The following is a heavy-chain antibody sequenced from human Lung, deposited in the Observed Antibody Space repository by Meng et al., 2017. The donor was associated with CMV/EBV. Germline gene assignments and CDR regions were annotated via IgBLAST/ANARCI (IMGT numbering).Heavy chain of an antibody. V-gene: IGHV4-39*01. Sequence: GSLRLXCIVSGGSISSGDYYWGWIRQSPGKALEWIGSVYYTGRADYSPSLKNRVTIPVDTSRNQFSLNLHSATAADTALYYCAKQGARSVETTMVPYGEFDYWGQGALVTVSS. CDR3: AKQGARSVETTMVPYGEFDY. CDR1: GGSISSGDYY. D-gene: IGHD5-18*01. J-gene: IGHJ4*02. CDR2: VYYTGRA.